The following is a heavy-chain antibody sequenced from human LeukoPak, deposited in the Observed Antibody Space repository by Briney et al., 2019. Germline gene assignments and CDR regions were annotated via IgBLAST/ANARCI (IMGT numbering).Heavy chain of an antibody. CDR2: INPNSGGT. Sequence: GASVKVSCKASGYTFTGNYMHWVRQAPGQGLEWMGWINPNSGGTNYAQKFQGRVTMTRDTSISTAYMELSRLRSDDTAVYYCARERRIVVVYYYMDVWGKGTTVTVSS. CDR3: ARERRIVVVYYYMDV. J-gene: IGHJ6*03. D-gene: IGHD2-21*01. V-gene: IGHV1-2*02. CDR1: GYTFTGNY.